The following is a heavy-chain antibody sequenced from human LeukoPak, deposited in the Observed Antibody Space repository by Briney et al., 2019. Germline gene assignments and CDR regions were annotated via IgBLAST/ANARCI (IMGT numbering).Heavy chain of an antibody. CDR3: ARDLMITFGGVIPRYFDY. D-gene: IGHD3-16*02. CDR2: INPNSGGT. J-gene: IGHJ4*02. V-gene: IGHV1-2*02. CDR1: GYTFTGYY. Sequence: ASVKVSCKASGYTFTGYYMHWVRQAPGQGLEWMGWINPNSGGTNYAQKFQGRVTMTTDTSTSTAYMEPRSLRSDDTAVYYCARDLMITFGGVIPRYFDYWGQGTLVTVSS.